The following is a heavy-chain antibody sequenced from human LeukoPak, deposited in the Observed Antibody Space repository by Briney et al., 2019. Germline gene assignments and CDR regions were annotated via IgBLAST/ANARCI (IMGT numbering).Heavy chain of an antibody. V-gene: IGHV3-23*01. CDR1: GFTFSDYA. J-gene: IGHJ5*02. Sequence: GGSLRLSCAASGFTFSDYAMSWVRQAPGKGLQWVSAISGTGYSTYYADSVKGRFTISRDKSKNTLYLQMNSLRADDTAIYYCAKVEPRDIVVVVAANNWFDPWGQGTLVTVSS. CDR2: ISGTGYST. CDR3: AKVEPRDIVVVVAANNWFDP. D-gene: IGHD2-15*01.